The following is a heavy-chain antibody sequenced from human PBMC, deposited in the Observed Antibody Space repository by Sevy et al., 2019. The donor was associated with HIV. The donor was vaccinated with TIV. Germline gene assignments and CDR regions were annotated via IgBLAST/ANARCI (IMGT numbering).Heavy chain of an antibody. J-gene: IGHJ6*02. CDR3: ARDLVAGYYYYGMDV. Sequence: GESLKISCAASGFTFSSYAMHWVRQAPGKGLEWVAVISYDGSNKYYADSVKGRFTISRDNSKNTLYLQMNSLRAEDTAVYYCARDLVAGYYYYGMDVWGQGTTVTVSS. CDR1: GFTFSSYA. CDR2: ISYDGSNK. V-gene: IGHV3-30-3*01. D-gene: IGHD5-12*01.